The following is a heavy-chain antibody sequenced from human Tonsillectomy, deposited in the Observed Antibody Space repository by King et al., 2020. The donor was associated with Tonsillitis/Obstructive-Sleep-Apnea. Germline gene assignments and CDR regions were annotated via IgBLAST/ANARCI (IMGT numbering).Heavy chain of an antibody. CDR3: ARGENYGGTFYF. J-gene: IGHJ4*02. CDR1: RFTISAYT. Sequence: VQLVESGGGVVQPGRSLRLSCTASRFTISAYTMHWVRQAPGKGLEWVAVMSYDGSKIYYADSVQSRFTFSRDNSKNMVYLQMNSLRAEDTALYYCARGENYGGTFYFWGQGTLVTVSS. CDR2: MSYDGSKI. V-gene: IGHV3-30*04. D-gene: IGHD4-23*01.